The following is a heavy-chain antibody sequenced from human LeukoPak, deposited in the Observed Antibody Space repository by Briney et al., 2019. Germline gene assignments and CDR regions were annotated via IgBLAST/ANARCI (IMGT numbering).Heavy chain of an antibody. V-gene: IGHV3-NL1*01. CDR3: ARGLAAAGSYYFDY. Sequence: PGGSLRLSCAASGFTFSTYGMHWVRQAPGKGLEWVSVIYSGGRTYYAESVKGRFTISRDNSKNTIYLQMDSLRAEDTAVYHCARGLAAAGSYYFDYWGQGTLVSVSS. CDR2: IYSGGRT. J-gene: IGHJ4*02. D-gene: IGHD6-25*01. CDR1: GFTFSTYG.